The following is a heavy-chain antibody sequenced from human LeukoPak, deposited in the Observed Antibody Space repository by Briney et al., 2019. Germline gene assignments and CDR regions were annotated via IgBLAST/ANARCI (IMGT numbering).Heavy chain of an antibody. V-gene: IGHV1-69*05. Sequence: SVKVSCKASGGTFYNYAISWVRQAPGNGREWVGGIIPIYGTTHYAQKFQGRVTITTDESTSSAYVELSSLRSEDTAVYYCARGQRPTDITIFLTPYYYHMDVWGKGTTVTVS. CDR3: ARGQRPTDITIFLTPYYYHMDV. CDR1: GGTFYNYA. J-gene: IGHJ6*03. CDR2: IIPIYGTT. D-gene: IGHD3-9*01.